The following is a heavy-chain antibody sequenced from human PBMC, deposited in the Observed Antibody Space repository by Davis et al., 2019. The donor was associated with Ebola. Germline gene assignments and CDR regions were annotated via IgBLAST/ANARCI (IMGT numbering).Heavy chain of an antibody. V-gene: IGHV5-51*01. CDR2: IDPRDSET. CDR3: VRRGDGYNYHFDS. CDR1: GYSFTNNW. D-gene: IGHD5-24*01. J-gene: IGHJ4*02. Sequence: GESLKISCKGSGYSFTNNWIGWVRQMPGKGLEWMGIIDPRDSETRYSPSLQGQVTFSVDKANSTAYLQWSSLKASDTAMYYCVRRGDGYNYHFDSWGQGTRVTVSS.